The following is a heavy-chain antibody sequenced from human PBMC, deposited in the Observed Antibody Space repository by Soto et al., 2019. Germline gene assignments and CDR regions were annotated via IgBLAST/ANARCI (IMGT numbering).Heavy chain of an antibody. V-gene: IGHV3-15*01. Sequence: ESGGDLVKPGESLRLSCAVSGFSVSDAWMTWVRQAPGKGLEWVGRIKSKPDGGTIDSAAPVKGRFAISRDDSENMLYLEMSGLKTEDTAVYYCTSGPRDRGDRGDYYFDSWGQGTLVTVSS. CDR3: TSGPRDRGDRGDYYFDS. CDR2: IKSKPDGGTI. J-gene: IGHJ4*02. D-gene: IGHD2-21*01. CDR1: GFSVSDAW.